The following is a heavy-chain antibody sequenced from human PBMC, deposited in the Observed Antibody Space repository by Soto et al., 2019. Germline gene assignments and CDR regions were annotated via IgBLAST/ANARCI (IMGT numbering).Heavy chain of an antibody. V-gene: IGHV3-21*01. D-gene: IGHD2-15*01. CDR1: GFTFSSYS. J-gene: IGHJ5*02. CDR2: ISSSSSYI. CDR3: ARDLDCSGGSCPGTNWSDP. Sequence: EVQLVESGGGLVKPGGSLRLSCAASGFTFSSYSMNWVRQAPGKGLEWVSSISSSSSYIYYADSVKGRFTISRDNAKNSLYLQMNSLRAEDTAVYYCARDLDCSGGSCPGTNWSDPWGQGTLVTVSS.